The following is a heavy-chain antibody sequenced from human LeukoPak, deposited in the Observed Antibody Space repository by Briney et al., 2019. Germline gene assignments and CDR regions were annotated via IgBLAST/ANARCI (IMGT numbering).Heavy chain of an antibody. D-gene: IGHD3-3*01. V-gene: IGHV3-9*01. CDR2: ISWNSGSI. CDR1: GFTFDDYA. Sequence: GRSLRLSCEASGFTFDDYAMHWVRHVPGRGPEWVSGISWNSGSIGYADSVKGRFTISRDNAKNSLHLQMNSLRVEDTALYYCAKDKDFWSGPDSAVFDIWGQGAMVTVSS. J-gene: IGHJ3*02. CDR3: AKDKDFWSGPDSAVFDI.